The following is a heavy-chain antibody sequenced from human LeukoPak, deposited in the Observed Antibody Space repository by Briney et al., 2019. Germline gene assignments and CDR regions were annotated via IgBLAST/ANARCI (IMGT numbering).Heavy chain of an antibody. CDR1: GFTFSSYW. D-gene: IGHD6-19*01. J-gene: IGHJ4*02. Sequence: GGSLRLSCAASGFTFSSYWMHWVRQAPGKGLVWVSRINSDGSSTTYADSVKGRLTTSRDNAKNTLYLQMKSLRAEDTAVYYCAREPSGWLWHDYWGQGTLVTVSS. CDR2: INSDGSST. CDR3: AREPSGWLWHDY. V-gene: IGHV3-74*01.